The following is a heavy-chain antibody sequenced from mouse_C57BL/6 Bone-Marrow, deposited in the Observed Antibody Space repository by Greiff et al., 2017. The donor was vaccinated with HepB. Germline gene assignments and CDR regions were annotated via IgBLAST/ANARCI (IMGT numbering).Heavy chain of an antibody. J-gene: IGHJ1*03. V-gene: IGHV3-1*01. CDR1: GYSITSGYD. Sequence: VQLKESGPGMVKPSQSLSLTCTVTGYSITSGYDWHWIRHFPGNKLEWMGYISYSGSTNYNPSLKSRISITHDTSKNHFFLKLNSVTTEDTATYYCAREDYSSWNFDVWGKGTTVTVSS. CDR2: ISYSGST. CDR3: AREDYSSWNFDV. D-gene: IGHD1-1*01.